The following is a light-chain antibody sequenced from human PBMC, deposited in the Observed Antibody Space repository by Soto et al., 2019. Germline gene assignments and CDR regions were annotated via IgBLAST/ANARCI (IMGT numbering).Light chain of an antibody. Sequence: QSVLTQPASVSGSPGHSITISCTGTSSDVGDYNYVSWYQQHPGKAPKLMIYDVSNRPSGVSNRFSGSKSGNTASLTISGLQAEDEADYYCSSYTRSSTCVFGTGTTVTVL. CDR1: SSDVGDYNY. J-gene: IGLJ1*01. CDR3: SSYTRSSTCV. V-gene: IGLV2-14*01. CDR2: DVS.